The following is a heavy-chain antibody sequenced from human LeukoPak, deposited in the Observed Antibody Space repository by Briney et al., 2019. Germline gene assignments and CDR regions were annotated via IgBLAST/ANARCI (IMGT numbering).Heavy chain of an antibody. Sequence: GGSLRLSGAASGFTFSSYAMHWVRQAPGKGLEWVVVISYDGSNKYYADSVKGRFTISRDNSKNTLYLQMNSLRAEDTAVYYCARDRAVAGTFDYWGQGTLVTVSS. J-gene: IGHJ4*02. CDR1: GFTFSSYA. CDR3: ARDRAVAGTFDY. V-gene: IGHV3-30-3*01. CDR2: ISYDGSNK. D-gene: IGHD6-19*01.